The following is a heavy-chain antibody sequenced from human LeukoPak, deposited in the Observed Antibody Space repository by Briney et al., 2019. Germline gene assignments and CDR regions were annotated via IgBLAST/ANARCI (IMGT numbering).Heavy chain of an antibody. Sequence: SETLSLTCAVPGYSISSGYYWGWIRQPPGKGLEWIGSIYHSGSTYYNPSLKSRVTISVDTSKNQFSLKLSSVTAADTAVYYCARQGVLRFLEWLSDFDYWGQGTLVTVSS. CDR1: GYSISSGYY. V-gene: IGHV4-38-2*01. CDR2: IYHSGST. J-gene: IGHJ4*02. CDR3: ARQGVLRFLEWLSDFDY. D-gene: IGHD3-3*01.